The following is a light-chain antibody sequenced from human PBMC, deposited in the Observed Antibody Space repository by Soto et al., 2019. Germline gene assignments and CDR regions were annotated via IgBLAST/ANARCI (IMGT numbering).Light chain of an antibody. CDR3: QKYNSAPRT. J-gene: IGKJ1*01. Sequence: EIVLTQSPATLSLSPGERATLSCRASQSVSGYLAWYQQKPGQAPRLLIYGASNRATGIPDRFSGSGSGTDFTLTISSLQPEDVATYYCQKYNSAPRTFGQGTKV. CDR1: QSVSGY. V-gene: IGKV3-11*01. CDR2: GAS.